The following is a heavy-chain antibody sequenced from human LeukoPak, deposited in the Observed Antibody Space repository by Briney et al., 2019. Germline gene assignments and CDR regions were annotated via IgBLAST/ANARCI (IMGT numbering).Heavy chain of an antibody. CDR2: ISSSSSTI. Sequence: GGSLRLSCAASGFTFSSYSMNWVRQAPGKGLEWVSYISSSSSTIYYADSVKGRFTISRDNAKNSLYLQMNSLRAEDTAVYYCASGSSGFDYWGQGTLVTVSS. V-gene: IGHV3-48*01. D-gene: IGHD6-6*01. CDR1: GFTFSSYS. J-gene: IGHJ4*02. CDR3: ASGSSGFDY.